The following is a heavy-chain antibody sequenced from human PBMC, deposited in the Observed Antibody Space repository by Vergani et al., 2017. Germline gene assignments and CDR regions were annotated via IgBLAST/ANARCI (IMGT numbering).Heavy chain of an antibody. CDR1: GFTFRSYA. D-gene: IGHD2-8*02. Sequence: QVQLVESGGGVVQPGTSMRLSCAASGFTFRSYAMHWVRQAPGKGLEWVAVMSYDGNKSSYADSVKGRFTVSRDSSKRTQYLQMNSLRAEDTAVDYCAKDWGFAPDCTGVVRGLIDYWVQGTLVSVSS. V-gene: IGHV3-30*18. CDR3: AKDWGFAPDCTGVVRGLIDY. CDR2: MSYDGNKS. J-gene: IGHJ4*02.